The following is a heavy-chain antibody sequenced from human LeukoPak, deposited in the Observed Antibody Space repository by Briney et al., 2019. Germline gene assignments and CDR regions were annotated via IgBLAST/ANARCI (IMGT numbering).Heavy chain of an antibody. J-gene: IGHJ5*02. CDR2: ISAYNGHT. CDR3: ARARSAQPYNDYVEGWFDP. D-gene: IGHD3-16*01. CDR1: GYTFTNYG. V-gene: IGHV1-18*01. Sequence: ASVKVSCKASGYTFTNYGITWVRQAPGQGPEWMGWISAYNGHTAYPQKLQGRVTLTTDTSATTAYMELRSLRSDDTAVYYCARARSAQPYNDYVEGWFDPWGQGTLVTVSS.